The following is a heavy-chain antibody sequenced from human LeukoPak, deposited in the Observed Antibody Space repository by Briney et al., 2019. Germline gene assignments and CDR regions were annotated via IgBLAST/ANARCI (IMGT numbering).Heavy chain of an antibody. Sequence: SETLSLTCTVSGDSISTYYWSWIRQPPGKGLEWLGYIYYTGTTNYNPSLKTRVTMSVDTSKNHFSLKLSSVTTADTAVYFCARGLLSYSSGWDAFDIWGQGTIVTVSS. J-gene: IGHJ3*02. CDR2: IYYTGTT. CDR3: ARGLLSYSSGWDAFDI. V-gene: IGHV4-59*01. CDR1: GDSISTYY. D-gene: IGHD6-19*01.